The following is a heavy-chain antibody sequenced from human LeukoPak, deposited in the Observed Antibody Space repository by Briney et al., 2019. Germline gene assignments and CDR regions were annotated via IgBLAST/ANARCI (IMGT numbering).Heavy chain of an antibody. CDR1: GYTFTSYG. Sequence: ASVKVSCKASGYTFTSYGISWVRQAPGQGLEWMGWISAYNGNTNYAQKLQGRVTMTTDTSTCTAYMELSSLRSEDTAVYYCARVGCSSTSCSYYFDYWGQGTLVTVSS. V-gene: IGHV1-18*01. D-gene: IGHD2-2*01. CDR2: ISAYNGNT. J-gene: IGHJ4*02. CDR3: ARVGCSSTSCSYYFDY.